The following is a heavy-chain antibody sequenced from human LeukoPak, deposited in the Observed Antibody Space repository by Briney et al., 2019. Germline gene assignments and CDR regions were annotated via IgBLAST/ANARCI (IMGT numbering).Heavy chain of an antibody. V-gene: IGHV4-34*01. D-gene: IGHD3-22*01. CDR1: GGSISSYY. CDR2: INHSGST. CDR3: ARGAHYYDSSGYYGHRAFDI. Sequence: SETLSLTCTVSGGSISSYYWSWIRQPPGKGLEWIGEINHSGSTNYNPSLKSRVTISVDTSKNQFSLKLSSVTAADTAVYYCARGAHYYDSSGYYGHRAFDIWGQGTMVTVSS. J-gene: IGHJ3*02.